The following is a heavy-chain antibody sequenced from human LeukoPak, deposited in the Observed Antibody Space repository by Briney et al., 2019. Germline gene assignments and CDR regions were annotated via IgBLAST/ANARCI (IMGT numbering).Heavy chain of an antibody. V-gene: IGHV1-2*02. D-gene: IGHD2-2*02. CDR1: GYTFTGYY. J-gene: IGHJ5*02. CDR3: ARDRSKYQLLYSWFDP. Sequence: ASVKVSCKASGYTFTGYYMHLVRQAPGQGLEWMGWINPNSGGTNYAQKLQGRVTMTRDTSISTAYMELSRLRSDDTAVYYCARDRSKYQLLYSWFDPWGQGTLVTVSS. CDR2: INPNSGGT.